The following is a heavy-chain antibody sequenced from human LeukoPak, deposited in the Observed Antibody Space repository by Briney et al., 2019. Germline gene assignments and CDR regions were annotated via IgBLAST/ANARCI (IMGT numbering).Heavy chain of an antibody. CDR1: GFTFSSYS. V-gene: IGHV3-48*01. Sequence: GGSLRLSCAASGFTFSSYSMNWVRQAPGKGLEWVSYISSSSSTIYYADSVKGRFTISRDNAKNSLYLQMNSLRAEDTAVYYCARDGRGTNSSIAARLFDYWGQGTLVTVSS. CDR3: ARDGRGTNSSIAARLFDY. J-gene: IGHJ4*02. CDR2: ISSSSSTI. D-gene: IGHD6-6*01.